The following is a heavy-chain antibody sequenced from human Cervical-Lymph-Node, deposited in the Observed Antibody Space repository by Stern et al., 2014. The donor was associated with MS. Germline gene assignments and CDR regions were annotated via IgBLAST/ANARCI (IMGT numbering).Heavy chain of an antibody. Sequence: VQLVESGGGLIQAGRSLRLSCVASGFIFDNHAIHWVRHAPGQGPGWVSGFSRNRGSIGYADSVKGRFTISRDNAKKSLSLQMNSLRPEDTALYYCAKDLRKDYYDSSGYGWYFDLWGRGTLVIVSS. CDR2: FSRNRGSI. J-gene: IGHJ2*01. CDR3: AKDLRKDYYDSSGYGWYFDL. V-gene: IGHV3-9*01. CDR1: GFIFDNHA. D-gene: IGHD3-22*01.